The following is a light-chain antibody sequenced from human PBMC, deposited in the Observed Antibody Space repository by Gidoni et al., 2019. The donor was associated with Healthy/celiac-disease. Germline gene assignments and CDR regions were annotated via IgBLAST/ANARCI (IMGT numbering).Light chain of an antibody. CDR2: LNSDGSH. J-gene: IGLJ3*02. V-gene: IGLV4-69*01. Sequence: QLVLTQSPSASASLGASVKLTCTLRRRHSRYAIGWHQQQPETGPRYFMKLNSDGSHSKGDGIPARFSGSSSGAERYLTISSLQSEDEADYYCQTWGTGLWVFGGGTKLTVL. CDR3: QTWGTGLWV. CDR1: RRHSRYA.